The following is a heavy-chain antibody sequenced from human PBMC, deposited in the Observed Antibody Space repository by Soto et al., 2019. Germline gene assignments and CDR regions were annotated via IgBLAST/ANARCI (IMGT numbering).Heavy chain of an antibody. J-gene: IGHJ6*02. Sequence: QVHLVESGGGVVQPGRSLRLSCAASGFSFSSFAMHWVRQTPGKGLEWVARISYDGYFKHYGDSVKGRFTISRDSSNSTVSLQMSSLRLEDTAIYYCAKDVFEDYGWDVWGQGTMVTVSS. V-gene: IGHV3-30*18. CDR2: ISYDGYFK. CDR3: AKDVFEDYGWDV. D-gene: IGHD3-10*01. CDR1: GFSFSSFA.